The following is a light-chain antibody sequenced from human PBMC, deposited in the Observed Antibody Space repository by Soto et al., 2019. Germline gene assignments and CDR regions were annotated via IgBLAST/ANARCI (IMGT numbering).Light chain of an antibody. Sequence: AIQLTQAPSSLSASGGDRVTITCRASQGISSSLSWYHQKPGKAPKLLIYDAATLESGVPSRFSGSGSATDFTLTNGSLQPEDFVTLYCQQFNSDSAFPFGGGNQVPIK. V-gene: IGKV1-13*02. CDR3: QQFNSDSAFP. CDR2: DAA. CDR1: QGISSS. J-gene: IGKJ4*01.